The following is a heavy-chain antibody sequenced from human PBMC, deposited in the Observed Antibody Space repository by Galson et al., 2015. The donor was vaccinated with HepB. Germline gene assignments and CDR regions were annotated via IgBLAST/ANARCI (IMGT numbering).Heavy chain of an antibody. D-gene: IGHD3-10*01. CDR1: GFTVSSNY. V-gene: IGHV3-66*02. Sequence: SLRLSCAASGFTVSSNYMSWVRQAPGKGLEWVSVISSGGSTYYADSVKGRFTISRDNSKNTLYLQMNSLRAEDTAVYYCARDRQRLYGSGSYVYWGQGTLVTVSS. CDR2: ISSGGST. CDR3: ARDRQRLYGSGSYVY. J-gene: IGHJ4*02.